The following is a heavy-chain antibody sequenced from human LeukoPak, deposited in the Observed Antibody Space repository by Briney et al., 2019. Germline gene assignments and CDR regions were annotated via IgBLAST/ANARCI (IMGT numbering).Heavy chain of an antibody. CDR1: GFTFSSYG. CDR2: IRYDGSNK. J-gene: IGHJ3*02. V-gene: IGHV3-30*02. CDR3: ARKKSAGADDPFEI. Sequence: PGGSLRLSCAASGFTFSSYGMHWVRQAPGKGLEWVAFIRYDGSNKYYADSVKGRFTISRDNSKNTLYLQMDSLRPDDTAVYYCARKKSAGADDPFEIWGQGTMVTVSS.